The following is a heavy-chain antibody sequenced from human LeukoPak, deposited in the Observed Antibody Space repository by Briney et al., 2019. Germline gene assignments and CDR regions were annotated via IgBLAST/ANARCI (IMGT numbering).Heavy chain of an antibody. CDR1: GFTFSSYA. J-gene: IGHJ4*02. Sequence: GGSLRLSCAASGFTFSSYAMHWVRQAPGKGLEWVAVISYDGSNKYYADSVKGRFTISRDNAKNSLYLQMNTLRAEDTAVYFCAKSPVSSCRGSFCYPFDYWGQGNLVTVSS. CDR3: AKSPVSSCRGSFCYPFDY. CDR2: ISYDGSNK. V-gene: IGHV3-30*04. D-gene: IGHD2-15*01.